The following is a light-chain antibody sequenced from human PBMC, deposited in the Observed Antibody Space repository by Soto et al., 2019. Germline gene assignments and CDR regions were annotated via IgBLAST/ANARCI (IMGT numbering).Light chain of an antibody. CDR1: QAINTW. CDR3: QQGSSFPPS. V-gene: IGKV1-12*01. CDR2: GAS. Sequence: DIPMTQSPSSVSASVGDRVTITCRASQAINTWLAWYQQKAGKAPKLLIYGASRLQSGVPSRFSGSGSGTEFTLTISSLQSEDFATYYCQQGSSFPPSFGGGTKVEMK. J-gene: IGKJ4*01.